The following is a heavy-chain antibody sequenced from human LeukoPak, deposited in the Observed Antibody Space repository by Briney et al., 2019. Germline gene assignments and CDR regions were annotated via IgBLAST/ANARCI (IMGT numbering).Heavy chain of an antibody. J-gene: IGHJ6*02. CDR2: TYYSGST. Sequence: SETLSLTCTVSGGSISSYYWSWIRQPPGKGLKWIGYTYYSGSTNYNPSLKSRVTISVDTSKNQFSLKLSSVTAADTAVYYCARRPYYDSSGNYYGMDVWGQGTTVTVSS. CDR1: GGSISSYY. V-gene: IGHV4-59*01. D-gene: IGHD3-22*01. CDR3: ARRPYYDSSGNYYGMDV.